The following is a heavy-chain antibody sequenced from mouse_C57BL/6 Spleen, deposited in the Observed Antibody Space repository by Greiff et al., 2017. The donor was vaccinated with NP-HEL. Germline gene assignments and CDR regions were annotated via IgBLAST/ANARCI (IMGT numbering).Heavy chain of an antibody. Sequence: QVHVKQPGAELVKPGASVKLSCKASGYTFTSYWMQWVKQRPGQGLEWIGEIDPSDSYTNYNQKFKGKATLTVDTSSSTAYMQLSSLTSEDSAVYYCARGATVSTPWFAYWGQGTLVTVSA. CDR3: ARGATVSTPWFAY. CDR2: IDPSDSYT. CDR1: GYTFTSYW. D-gene: IGHD1-1*01. J-gene: IGHJ3*01. V-gene: IGHV1-50*01.